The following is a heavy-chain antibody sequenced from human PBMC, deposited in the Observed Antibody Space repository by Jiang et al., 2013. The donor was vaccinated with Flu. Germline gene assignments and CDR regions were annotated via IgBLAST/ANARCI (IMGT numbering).Heavy chain of an antibody. J-gene: IGHJ4*02. CDR3: AREGVAAAGNPFFDY. Sequence: LEWIGSIYYSGSTYYNPSLKSRVTISVDTSKNQFSLKLSSVTAADTAVYYCAREGVAAAGNPFFDYWGQGTLVTVSS. CDR2: IYYSGST. V-gene: IGHV4-39*07. D-gene: IGHD6-13*01.